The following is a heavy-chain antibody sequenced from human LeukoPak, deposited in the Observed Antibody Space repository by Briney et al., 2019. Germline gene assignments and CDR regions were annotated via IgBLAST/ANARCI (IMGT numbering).Heavy chain of an antibody. V-gene: IGHV4-31*03. CDR2: IYYSGST. J-gene: IGHJ5*02. CDR1: GGSISRGGYY. D-gene: IGHD6-13*01. CDR3: ARGVPIAIAAAGTGLFDP. Sequence: SETLSLTCTVSGGSISRGGYYWSWIRQHPGKGLEWIGYIYYSGSTYYNPSLKSRVTISVDTSKNQFSLKLSSVTAADTAVYYCARGVPIAIAAAGTGLFDPWGQGTLVTVSS.